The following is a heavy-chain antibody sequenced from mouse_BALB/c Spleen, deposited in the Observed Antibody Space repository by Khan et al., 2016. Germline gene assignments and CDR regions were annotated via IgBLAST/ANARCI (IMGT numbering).Heavy chain of an antibody. Sequence: QVQLQQSGAELVRPGTSVKMSCKAAGYNFTNYWIGWVKQRPGHGLEWIGDIYPGGDYTEYNEKFKGKATLTADTSSTTVYMQFSSLTSEDSAIYYCARRGGNYYYSMDYWGQGTSVTGAS. CDR3: ARRGGNYYYSMDY. V-gene: IGHV1-63*02. CDR1: GYNFTNYW. CDR2: IYPGGDYT. J-gene: IGHJ4*01. D-gene: IGHD1-1*02.